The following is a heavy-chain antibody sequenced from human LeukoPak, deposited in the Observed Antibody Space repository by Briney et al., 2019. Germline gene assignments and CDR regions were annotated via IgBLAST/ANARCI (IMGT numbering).Heavy chain of an antibody. Sequence: PGGSLRLSCAASGFTFSSYAMSWVRQAPGKGLEWVSAISGSGGSTYYADSVKGRFTISRDNSKNTLYLQMDSLRAEDTAVYYCAKDTGQLVWYYFDYWGQGTLVTVSS. CDR2: ISGSGGST. D-gene: IGHD6-6*01. CDR3: AKDTGQLVWYYFDY. V-gene: IGHV3-23*01. J-gene: IGHJ4*02. CDR1: GFTFSSYA.